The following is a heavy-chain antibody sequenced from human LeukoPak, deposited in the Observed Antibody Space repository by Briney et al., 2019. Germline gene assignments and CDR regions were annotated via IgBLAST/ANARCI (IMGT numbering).Heavy chain of an antibody. CDR3: AGRSELWGYFDS. J-gene: IGHJ4*02. V-gene: IGHV3-23*01. CDR1: EFTFSNYA. CDR2: ITNTANYL. Sequence: GGSLRLSCVASEFTFSNYAMNWVRQSPGGGLEWVSSITNTANYLDYADSVKGRFTISRDNSKNTLYLQMNSLRAEDTAIYYCAGRSELWGYFDSWGQGTLVTVSS. D-gene: IGHD1-26*01.